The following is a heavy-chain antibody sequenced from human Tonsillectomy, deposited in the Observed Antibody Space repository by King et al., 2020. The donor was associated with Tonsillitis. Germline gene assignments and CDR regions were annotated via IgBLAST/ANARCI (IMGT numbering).Heavy chain of an antibody. CDR2: IIPILGIA. CDR1: GGTFSSYA. Sequence: HVQLVQSGAEVKKPGSSVKVSCKASGGTFSSYAISWVRQAPGQGLEWMGRIIPILGIANYAQKFQDRVTITADKSTSTAYMELSSLRSEDTAVYYCAMDVGTYAAIGAFDIWGQGTMVTVSS. J-gene: IGHJ3*02. D-gene: IGHD1-14*01. CDR3: AMDVGTYAAIGAFDI. V-gene: IGHV1-69*09.